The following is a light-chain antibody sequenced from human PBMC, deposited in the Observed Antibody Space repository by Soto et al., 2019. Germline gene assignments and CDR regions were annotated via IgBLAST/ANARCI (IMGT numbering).Light chain of an antibody. V-gene: IGKV3-15*01. Sequence: ETVMAQSQRKMVVSPGQGDPLSCRASQSVSSKLAWYQQRPGQAPRLLIYSASTRATGIPARFSGSGSGTEFTLTIRSLQSEDFGTYYCLPHTSYPGTVGQGTKVDNK. J-gene: IGKJ1*01. CDR2: SAS. CDR1: QSVSSK. CDR3: LPHTSYPGT.